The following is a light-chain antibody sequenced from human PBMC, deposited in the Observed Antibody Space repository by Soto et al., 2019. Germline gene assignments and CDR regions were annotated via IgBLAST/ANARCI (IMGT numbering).Light chain of an antibody. CDR3: QQYGNSPLMYT. CDR2: GTS. V-gene: IGKV3-20*01. CDR1: QSVSSTF. Sequence: EIVLTQSPGTLSLSPGERATLSCRASQSVSSTFLAWYQQKPGQAPRLLIYGTSNRATGIPDRFSGSGSGTDFTLTVSRLEPEDFAVYYCQQYGNSPLMYTFGQGTKLEIK. J-gene: IGKJ2*01.